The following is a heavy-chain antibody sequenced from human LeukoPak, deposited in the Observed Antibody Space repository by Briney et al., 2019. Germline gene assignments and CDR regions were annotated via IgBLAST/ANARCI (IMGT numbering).Heavy chain of an antibody. V-gene: IGHV3-7*01. CDR1: GFTFSSYW. CDR2: IKQDGSEK. Sequence: PGGSLRLSCAASGFTFSSYWMSWVRQAPGKGLEWVANIKQDGSEKYYVDSVKGRFTISRDNAKNSLYLQMNRLRAEDTAVYYCARDSMIVVVIPEVSYDYWGQGTLVTVSS. D-gene: IGHD3-22*01. J-gene: IGHJ4*02. CDR3: ARDSMIVVVIPEVSYDY.